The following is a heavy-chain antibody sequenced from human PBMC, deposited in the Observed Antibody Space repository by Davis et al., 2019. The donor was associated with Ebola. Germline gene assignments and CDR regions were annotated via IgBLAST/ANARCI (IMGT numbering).Heavy chain of an antibody. CDR1: GESFTDYF. D-gene: IGHD2-15*01. J-gene: IGHJ5*02. CDR2: INHSGST. V-gene: IGHV4-34*01. Sequence: SETLSLTCAVYGESFTDYFWSWIRQPPEKGLEWIGEINHSGSTNDNPSLKSRVTMSIDKSTNQFFLKLSSVTAADTAVYYCARWSGGYCSGGSCYSREFDLWGQGTQVTVSS. CDR3: ARWSGGYCSGGSCYSREFDL.